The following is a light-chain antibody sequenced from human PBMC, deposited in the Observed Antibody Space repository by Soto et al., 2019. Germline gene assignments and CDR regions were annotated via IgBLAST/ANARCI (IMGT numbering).Light chain of an antibody. CDR1: QSVLYSTNNKNY. CDR2: WAS. Sequence: DIVMNQSPDSLAVSLRERATISCKSSQSVLYSTNNKNYLAWYQQKPGQPPKLLIYWASTRESGVPDRFSGSGSGTDFTLTISSLQAEDVAVYYCQQYYSTPVTFGGGTKVEIK. J-gene: IGKJ4*01. V-gene: IGKV4-1*01. CDR3: QQYYSTPVT.